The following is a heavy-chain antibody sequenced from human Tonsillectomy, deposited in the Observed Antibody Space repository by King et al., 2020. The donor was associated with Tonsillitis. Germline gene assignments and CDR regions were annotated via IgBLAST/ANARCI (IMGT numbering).Heavy chain of an antibody. CDR2: IYHSGST. V-gene: IGHV4-30-2*01. J-gene: IGHJ4*02. CDR3: ARWAGDYGTRFDS. D-gene: IGHD4-17*01. Sequence: LQLQESGSGLVKPSQTLSLTCAVSGGSISSGGYSWSWIRQPPGKGLEWIGYIYHSGSTYYNPSLKSRVTISVDRSKNQVSLKLTSVTAADTAVYYCARWAGDYGTRFDSWGQGTLVTVSS. CDR1: GGSISSGGYS.